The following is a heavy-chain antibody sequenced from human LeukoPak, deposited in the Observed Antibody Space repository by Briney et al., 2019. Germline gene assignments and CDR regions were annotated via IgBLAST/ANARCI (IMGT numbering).Heavy chain of an antibody. CDR1: GGSISSYY. Sequence: SETLSLTCTVSGGSISSYYWSWIRQPPGNGLERIGYIYYSGSTNYNPSLKSRVTISVDTSKNQFSLKLSSVTAADTAVYYCARGEAPYCSSTSYYPNWFDPWGQGTLVTVSS. CDR3: ARGEAPYCSSTSYYPNWFDP. V-gene: IGHV4-59*01. D-gene: IGHD2-2*01. CDR2: IYYSGST. J-gene: IGHJ5*02.